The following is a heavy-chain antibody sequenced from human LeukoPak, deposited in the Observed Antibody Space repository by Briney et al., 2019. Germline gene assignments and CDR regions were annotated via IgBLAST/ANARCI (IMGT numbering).Heavy chain of an antibody. V-gene: IGHV1-2*02. CDR1: GYTFTGYY. D-gene: IGHD5-12*01. Sequence: ASVKVSCKASGYTFTGYYMHWVRQAPGQGLEWMGWINPNSGGTNYAQKFQGRVTMTRDTSISTAYMELSRLRSDDTAVYYCASWPTGLAGATNGFDYWGQGTLVTVSS. J-gene: IGHJ4*02. CDR3: ASWPTGLAGATNGFDY. CDR2: INPNSGGT.